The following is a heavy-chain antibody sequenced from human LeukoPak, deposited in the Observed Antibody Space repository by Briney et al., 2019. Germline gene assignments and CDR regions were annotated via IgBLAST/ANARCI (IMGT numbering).Heavy chain of an antibody. J-gene: IGHJ4*02. D-gene: IGHD3-10*01. CDR3: ARRIRGAPTDH. CDR2: MNPNSGNT. CDR1: GYTFTTYD. V-gene: IGHV1-8*01. Sequence: ASVRVSCKASGYTFTTYDLNWVRQATGQGLEWMGWMNPNSGNTGYAQSFQGRVTMTRNTSISTAYMELNNLTSEDTAVYYCARRIRGAPTDHWGQGTLVTVSS.